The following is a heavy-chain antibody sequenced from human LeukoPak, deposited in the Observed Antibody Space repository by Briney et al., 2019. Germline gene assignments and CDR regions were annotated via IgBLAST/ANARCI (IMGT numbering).Heavy chain of an antibody. D-gene: IGHD4-17*01. CDR1: GYTFTGYG. CDR3: ASGYGDYSPDY. Sequence: ASVKVSCKASGYTFTGYGLSWVRQAPGQGLEWMGWINPNRGGTNFAQMFQGRVTMTWDTSISTVYMELSRLTSDDTAVYYCASGYGDYSPDYWGQGTLVTVSS. CDR2: INPNRGGT. J-gene: IGHJ4*02. V-gene: IGHV1-2*02.